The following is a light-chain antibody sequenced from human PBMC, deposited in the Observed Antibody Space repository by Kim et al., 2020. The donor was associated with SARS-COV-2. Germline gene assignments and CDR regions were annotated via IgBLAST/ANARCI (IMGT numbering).Light chain of an antibody. V-gene: IGKV3-20*01. CDR3: QQYGSSPYT. CDR2: GAS. J-gene: IGKJ2*01. CDR1: QSVSSSY. Sequence: EIVLTQSPGTLSLSPGERATLSCRASQSVSSSYLAWYQQKPGQAPRLLIYGASSRATGIPDRFSGSGSGTDFTLTISRLEPEDFAVYYCQQYGSSPYTFGQGAKQEI.